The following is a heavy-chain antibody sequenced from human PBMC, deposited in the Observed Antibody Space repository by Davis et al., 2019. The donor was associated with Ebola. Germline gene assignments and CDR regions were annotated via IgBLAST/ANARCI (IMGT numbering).Heavy chain of an antibody. J-gene: IGHJ6*02. CDR2: IYWNDDK. D-gene: IGHD2-15*01. CDR3: ARIRRDPPNYYYYGMDV. CDR1: GFSLSTSEVG. Sequence: SGPTLVKPTQTLTLTCTFSGFSLSTSEVGVGWIRQPPGKALEWLALIYWNDDKRYSPSLKSRLTISKDTSKNQVVLTMTNMDPVDTATYYCARIRRDPPNYYYYGMDVWGQGTTVTVSS. V-gene: IGHV2-5*01.